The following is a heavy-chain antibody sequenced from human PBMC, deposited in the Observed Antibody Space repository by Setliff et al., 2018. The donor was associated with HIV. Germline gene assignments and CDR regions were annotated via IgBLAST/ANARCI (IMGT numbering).Heavy chain of an antibody. CDR3: TRHYGSGTYCLAY. D-gene: IGHD3-10*01. V-gene: IGHV3-66*02. Sequence: GSLRLSCAASGFTVSTYYMSWVRQAPGKGLEWVSTIYSGGATYHADSVKGRFTLSRDTSKNTLFLQMNSLRPEDTAVYYCTRHYGSGTYCLAYWGQGTLVTVSS. J-gene: IGHJ4*02. CDR2: IYSGGAT. CDR1: GFTVSTYY.